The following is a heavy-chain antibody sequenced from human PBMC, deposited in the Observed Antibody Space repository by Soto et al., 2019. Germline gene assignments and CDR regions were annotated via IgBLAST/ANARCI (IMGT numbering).Heavy chain of an antibody. CDR1: GFTFSSYA. CDR3: ARASTPFGSAWPYPFDY. V-gene: IGHV3-30-3*01. J-gene: IGHJ4*02. CDR2: MSYDGNNK. D-gene: IGHD3-3*01. Sequence: XESLRLSCAASGFTFSSYAMHWVRQAPGKGLEWVAAMSYDGNNKYHVDSVKGRFTISRDNSRHTLFLQMDTLRVEDTALYYCARASTPFGSAWPYPFDYWGQGTLVTVSS.